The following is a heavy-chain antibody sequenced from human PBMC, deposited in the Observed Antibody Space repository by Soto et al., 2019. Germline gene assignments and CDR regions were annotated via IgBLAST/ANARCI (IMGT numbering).Heavy chain of an antibody. Sequence: GGSLRLSCAASGFTFSDYYMSWIRQAPGKGLEWVSYISSSSSYTNYADSVKGRFTISRDNAKNSLYLQMNSLRAEDTAVYYCARDGQNHTFLRYFDWSTSPYYFDYWGQGTLVTVSS. CDR3: ARDGQNHTFLRYFDWSTSPYYFDY. D-gene: IGHD3-9*01. CDR1: GFTFSDYY. J-gene: IGHJ4*02. V-gene: IGHV3-11*05. CDR2: ISSSSSYT.